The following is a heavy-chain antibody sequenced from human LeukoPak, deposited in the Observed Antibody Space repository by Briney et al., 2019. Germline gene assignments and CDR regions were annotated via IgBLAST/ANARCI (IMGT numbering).Heavy chain of an antibody. CDR1: GFTVSSNY. CDR2: ISYDGSNK. V-gene: IGHV3-30-3*01. J-gene: IGHJ4*02. D-gene: IGHD3-22*01. Sequence: GGSLRLSCAASGFTVSSNYMSWVRQAPGKGLEWVAVISYDGSNKYYADSVKGRFTISRDNSKNTLYLQMNSLRAEDTAVYYCARGEVISYYDSSGYDYWGQGTLVTVSS. CDR3: ARGEVISYYDSSGYDY.